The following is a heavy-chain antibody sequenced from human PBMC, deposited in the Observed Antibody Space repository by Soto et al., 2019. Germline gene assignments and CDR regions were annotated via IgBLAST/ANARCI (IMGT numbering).Heavy chain of an antibody. J-gene: IGHJ4*02. Sequence: QVQLQESGPGLVKPSQTLSLTCTVSGGSISSGGYYWSWIRQHPGKGLEWIGYIYYSGSTYYNPSLKSRVTISVDTSKNQFSLKLSSVTVADTAVYYCARAQTYYYDSSGPFDYWGQGTLVTVSS. CDR2: IYYSGST. CDR1: GGSISSGGYY. V-gene: IGHV4-31*03. D-gene: IGHD3-22*01. CDR3: ARAQTYYYDSSGPFDY.